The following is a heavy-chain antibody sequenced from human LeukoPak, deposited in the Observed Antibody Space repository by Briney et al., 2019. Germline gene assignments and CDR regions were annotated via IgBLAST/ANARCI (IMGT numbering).Heavy chain of an antibody. CDR3: ARELWVGAHPGDAFDI. Sequence: ASVKVSCKASGGTFSSYAISWERQAPGQGLEWMGGIIPIFGTANYAQKFQGRDTITADESTSTAYMELSSLRSEDTAVYYCARELWVGAHPGDAFDIWGQGTMVTVSS. D-gene: IGHD1-26*01. V-gene: IGHV1-69*13. CDR1: GGTFSSYA. J-gene: IGHJ3*02. CDR2: IIPIFGTA.